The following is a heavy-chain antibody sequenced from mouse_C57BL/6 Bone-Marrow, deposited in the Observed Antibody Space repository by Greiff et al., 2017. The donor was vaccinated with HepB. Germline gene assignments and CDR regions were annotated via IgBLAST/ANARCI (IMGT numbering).Heavy chain of an antibody. J-gene: IGHJ4*01. CDR2: ISDGGSYT. V-gene: IGHV5-4*01. Sequence: EVQLVESGGGLVKPGGSLKLSCAASGFTFSSYAMSWVRQTPEKRLEWVATISDGGSYTYYPDNVKGRFTISRDNAKNNLYLQMSHLKSEDTAMYYCARENYGSWGQGTSVTVSS. CDR3: ARENYGS. D-gene: IGHD1-2*01. CDR1: GFTFSSYA.